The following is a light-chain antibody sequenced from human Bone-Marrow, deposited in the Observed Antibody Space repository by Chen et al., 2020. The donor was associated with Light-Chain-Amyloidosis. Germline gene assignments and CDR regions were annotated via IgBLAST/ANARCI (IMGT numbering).Light chain of an antibody. CDR3: QVWDRSSDRPV. J-gene: IGLJ3*02. CDR2: DDS. Sequence: SYVLTQPSSVSVAPGQTATIAFGGNNIGSTSVHWYQQTPGQAPLLVVYDDSDRPSGIPERLSGSKSGNTANMTISRVEAGDEADYYCQVWDRSSDRPVFGGGTKLTVL. CDR1: NIGSTS. V-gene: IGLV3-21*02.